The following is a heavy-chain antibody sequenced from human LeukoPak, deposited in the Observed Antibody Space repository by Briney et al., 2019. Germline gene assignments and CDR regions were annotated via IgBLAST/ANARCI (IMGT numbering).Heavy chain of an antibody. CDR1: GGSISSGGYY. CDR3: ARCRGCSSTSCYYYFDY. D-gene: IGHD2-2*01. V-gene: IGHV4-31*03. J-gene: IGHJ4*02. CDR2: IYYSGST. Sequence: SETLSLTCTVSGGSISSGGYYWSWIRQHPGKGLEWIGYIYYSGSTYYNPSLKSRVIIPVDTSKNQFSLKLSSVTAADTAVYYCARCRGCSSTSCYYYFDYWGQGTLVTVSS.